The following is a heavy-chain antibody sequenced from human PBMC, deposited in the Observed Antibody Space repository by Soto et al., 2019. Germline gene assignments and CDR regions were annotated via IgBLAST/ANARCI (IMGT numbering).Heavy chain of an antibody. Sequence: QVQLVQSGAEVKKPGASVKVSCKASGYTFTSYDINWVRQATGQGLEWMGWMSPHSGNTGYAQKFQGRVTLAMNSSISTAYMELSSLRSEDTAVYYCARDYGGNSGWFDPWGQGTLVTVSS. V-gene: IGHV1-8*01. D-gene: IGHD4-17*01. J-gene: IGHJ5*02. CDR1: GYTFTSYD. CDR2: MSPHSGNT. CDR3: ARDYGGNSGWFDP.